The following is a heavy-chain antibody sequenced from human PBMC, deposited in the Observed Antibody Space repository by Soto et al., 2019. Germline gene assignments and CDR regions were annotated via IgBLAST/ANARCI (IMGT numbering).Heavy chain of an antibody. CDR3: ARRGGAAEHNTYYYYYCGMDV. Sequence: QVQLVQSGAEVKKPGSSVKVSCKASGATFSSYAISWVRQAPGQGLAWMGGIIPLCGTANYAQTCQGRVTSTAEEATSTADMERSSLRSEDTAVDYCARRGGAAEHNTYYYYYCGMDVWGQGTTGTGSS. V-gene: IGHV1-69*01. CDR2: IIPLCGTA. D-gene: IGHD6-13*01. CDR1: GATFSSYA. J-gene: IGHJ6*02.